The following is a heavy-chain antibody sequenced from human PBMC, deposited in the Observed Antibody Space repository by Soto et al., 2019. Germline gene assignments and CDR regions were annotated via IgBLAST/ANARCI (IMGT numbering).Heavy chain of an antibody. J-gene: IGHJ4*02. CDR3: TSQTCCHSDPRSPPLSD. D-gene: IGHD2-21*01. CDR2: ISGSGDVT. Sequence: GGSLRLSCAASGFTFSNYAMSWVRQAPGKGLEWVSAISGSGDVTPYADSGKGRFTISRDNSKTTLYLQMNSLRAEDTAVYFCTSQTCCHSDPRSPPLSDWGPGTLVGVSS. V-gene: IGHV3-23*01. CDR1: GFTFSNYA.